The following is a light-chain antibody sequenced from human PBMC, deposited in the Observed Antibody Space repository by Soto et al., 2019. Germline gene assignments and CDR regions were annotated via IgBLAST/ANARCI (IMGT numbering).Light chain of an antibody. CDR1: QSISLW. J-gene: IGKJ1*01. Sequence: DIQMTQSPSTLSAFVGDSVTITCRASQSISLWLAWYQQKTGKAPRLMIYDVSTLESGVPSRFSGSGSGTELSLTIKRLEPDDFATYYCQQYNSYSWTCGQGTKVDIK. CDR3: QQYNSYSWT. CDR2: DVS. V-gene: IGKV1-5*01.